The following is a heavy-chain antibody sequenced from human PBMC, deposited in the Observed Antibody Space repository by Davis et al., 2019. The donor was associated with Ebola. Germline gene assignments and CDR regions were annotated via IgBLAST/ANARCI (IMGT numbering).Heavy chain of an antibody. J-gene: IGHJ3*02. CDR3: AKDTSNIWFDI. CDR2: INSDGTTT. V-gene: IGHV3-74*01. Sequence: PGGSLRLSCEASGFSFNYYYIHWVRQAPGEGLVWVAHINSDGTTTRYADAVKGRFTISRDNSKNTLYLQMNGLRVEDTAIYYCAKDTSNIWFDIWGQGTMVTVSS. CDR1: GFSFNYYY. D-gene: IGHD1-26*01.